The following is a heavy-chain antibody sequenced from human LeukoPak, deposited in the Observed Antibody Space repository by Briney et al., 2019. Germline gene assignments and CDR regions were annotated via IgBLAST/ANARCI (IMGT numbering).Heavy chain of an antibody. CDR2: INPNSGGT. Sequence: ASVTVSCTASGYTFTGYYMHWVRQAPGQGLEWMGWINPNSGGTNYTQKFQGRVTMTRDTSISTAYMELSRLRSDDTAVYYCARVGLDGSSSGYFDYWGQGTLVTVSS. V-gene: IGHV1-2*02. CDR3: ARVGLDGSSSGYFDY. D-gene: IGHD6-6*01. CDR1: GYTFTGYY. J-gene: IGHJ4*02.